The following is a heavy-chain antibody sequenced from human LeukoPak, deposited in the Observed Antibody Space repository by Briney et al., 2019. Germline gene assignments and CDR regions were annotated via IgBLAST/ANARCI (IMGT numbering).Heavy chain of an antibody. CDR2: IYHSGST. Sequence: SETLSLTCAVSGYSISSGYYWGWIRQPPGKGLEWIGSIYHSGSTYYNPSLKSRVTISVDTSKNQFSLKLSSVTAADTAVYYCARRAVGGYLDYWGQGTLVTVSS. CDR1: GYSISSGYY. J-gene: IGHJ4*02. CDR3: ARRAVGGYLDY. V-gene: IGHV4-38-2*01. D-gene: IGHD2-15*01.